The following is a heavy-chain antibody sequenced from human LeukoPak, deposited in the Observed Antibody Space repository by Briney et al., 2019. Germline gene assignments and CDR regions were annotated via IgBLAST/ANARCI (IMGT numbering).Heavy chain of an antibody. Sequence: SETLSLTCTVSGGSISSTSYYWGWIRQPPGKGLEWIGTINYSGSTYYNPSLKSRVTISVDTSKNQISLKLNSVTAADTAMYYCARHGDLRSPFQTWGQGTLVTVFS. D-gene: IGHD2-21*02. CDR2: INYSGST. V-gene: IGHV4-39*01. CDR3: ARHGDLRSPFQT. CDR1: GGSISSTSYY. J-gene: IGHJ5*02.